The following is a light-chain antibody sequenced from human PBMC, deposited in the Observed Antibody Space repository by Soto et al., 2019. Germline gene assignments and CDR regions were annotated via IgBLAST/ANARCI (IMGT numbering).Light chain of an antibody. CDR3: QQSYSTFIT. CDR1: QNIRGR. V-gene: IGKV1-39*01. J-gene: IGKJ5*01. Sequence: DSQLTQSKSTLSASISGTVPTXCLASQNIRGRLALFLQRPVKAAKLLIYDASSLESGVPSRFSGSGSGTDFTLTISSLQPEDFATYHCQQSYSTFITFGQGTRLEI. CDR2: DAS.